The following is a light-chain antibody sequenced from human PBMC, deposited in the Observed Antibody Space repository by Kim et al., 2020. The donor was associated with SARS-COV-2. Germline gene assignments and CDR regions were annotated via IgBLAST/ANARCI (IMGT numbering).Light chain of an antibody. CDR3: QQHDYSPIT. CDR1: QSVDGTY. J-gene: IGKJ5*01. CDR2: GTS. Sequence: EIVMTQSPATLSVSPGERATLSCRASQSVDGTYLAWYQQKPGQAPRLLLFGTSNRATGIPDRFSGSGSGTEFTLSIASLEPEDFALYYCQQHDYSPITFGQGTRLEIK. V-gene: IGKV3-20*01.